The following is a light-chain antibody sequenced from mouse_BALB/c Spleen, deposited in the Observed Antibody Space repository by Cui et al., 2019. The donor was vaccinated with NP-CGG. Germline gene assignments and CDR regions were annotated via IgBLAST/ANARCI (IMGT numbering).Light chain of an antibody. CDR2: GTN. V-gene: IGLV1*01. J-gene: IGLJ1*01. CDR1: TGAVTTSNY. CDR3: ALWYSNHWV. Sequence: QAVVTQESAPTTSPDETVTPTCRSSTGAVTTSNYANWVQEKPDHLFTGLIGGTNNRAPGVPARFSGSLIGDKTALTLTGAQTEDEAIYFCALWYSNHWVFGGGTKLTVL.